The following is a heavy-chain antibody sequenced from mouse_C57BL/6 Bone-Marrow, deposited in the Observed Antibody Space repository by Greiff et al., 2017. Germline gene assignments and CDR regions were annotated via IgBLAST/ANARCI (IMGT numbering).Heavy chain of an antibody. Sequence: QVQLQQSGAELVKPGASVKLSWKASGYTFTSYWMHWVKQRPGQGLEWIGMIHPNSGSTNYNEKFKSKATLTVDKSSSTAYMQLSSLTSEDSAVYYCAREDYGSSYGDAMDYWGQGTSVTVSS. J-gene: IGHJ4*01. CDR1: GYTFTSYW. V-gene: IGHV1-64*01. CDR2: IHPNSGST. D-gene: IGHD1-1*01. CDR3: AREDYGSSYGDAMDY.